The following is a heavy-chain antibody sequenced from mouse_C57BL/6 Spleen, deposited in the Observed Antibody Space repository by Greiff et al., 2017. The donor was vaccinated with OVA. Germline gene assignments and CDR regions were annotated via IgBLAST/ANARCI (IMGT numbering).Heavy chain of an antibody. CDR3: ARGVYYGSSPYYFDY. J-gene: IGHJ2*01. Sequence: VQLQQSGPELVKPGASVKIPCKASGYTFTDYNMDWVKQSHGKSLEWIGDINPNNGGTIYNQKFKGKATLTVDKSSSTAYMELRSLTSEDTAVYYCARGVYYGSSPYYFDYWGQGTTLTVSS. CDR2: INPNNGGT. CDR1: GYTFTDYN. D-gene: IGHD1-1*01. V-gene: IGHV1-18*01.